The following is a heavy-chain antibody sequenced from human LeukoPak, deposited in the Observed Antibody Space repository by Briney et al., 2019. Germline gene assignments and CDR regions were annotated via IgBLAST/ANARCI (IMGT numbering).Heavy chain of an antibody. J-gene: IGHJ4*02. CDR1: GYTFTNHG. CDR3: ARASRVAVAASVRDY. V-gene: IGHV1-18*01. Sequence: ASVKVSCKASGYTFTNHGITWVRQAPGQGLEWMGWISSYNGITIYAQKLQGRVTMTTDTSSSTAYMELRSLRSDDTAVYYCARASRVAVAASVRDYWGQGTLVTVSS. CDR2: ISSYNGIT. D-gene: IGHD6-19*01.